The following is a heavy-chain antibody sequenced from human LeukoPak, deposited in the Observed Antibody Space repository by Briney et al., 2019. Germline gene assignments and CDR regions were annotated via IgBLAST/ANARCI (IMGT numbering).Heavy chain of an antibody. V-gene: IGHV4-59*01. J-gene: IGHJ3*02. CDR2: ISYTGST. CDR1: GGSISSYS. D-gene: IGHD3-9*01. Sequence: PSETLSLTRTVSGGSISSYSWSWILQPPGQELEWIGYISYTGSTNYHPSLKSRVTMSVDTSRAHFSLNLNSVAAADTAVYYCARDITSRMAYDISTVYHGAFDIWGLGTMVTVSS. CDR3: ARDITSRMAYDISTVYHGAFDI.